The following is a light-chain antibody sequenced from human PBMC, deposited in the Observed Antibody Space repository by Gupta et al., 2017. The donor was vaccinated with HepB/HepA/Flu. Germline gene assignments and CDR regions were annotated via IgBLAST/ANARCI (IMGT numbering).Light chain of an antibody. CDR3: CSYAGYYTWV. J-gene: IGLJ3*02. CDR1: SSDVGYGS. CDR2: NVS. Sequence: QSALTQPRSVFGSPGQPVIISCTGSSSDVGYGSGSWSQKHPGKAPKLIIYNVSNRPSGVPDRFSGSRSGNTASLTISGLQAEDEADYHCCSYAGYYTWVVGEGTKVTVL. V-gene: IGLV2-11*01.